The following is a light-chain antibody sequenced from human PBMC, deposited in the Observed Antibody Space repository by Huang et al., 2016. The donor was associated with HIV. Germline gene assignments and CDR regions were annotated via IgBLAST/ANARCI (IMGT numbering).Light chain of an antibody. CDR1: QGIRNY. V-gene: IGKV1-33*01. J-gene: IGKJ4*01. Sequence: DIQMTQSPSSLSASVGDRVTITCQASQGIRNYLNWYQQKPGKAPKLLICDASNLQTGVPSRFSGSGSGTDFTFTISSLQTEDIATYYCQQFDDLPLTFGGGTKVEI. CDR2: DAS. CDR3: QQFDDLPLT.